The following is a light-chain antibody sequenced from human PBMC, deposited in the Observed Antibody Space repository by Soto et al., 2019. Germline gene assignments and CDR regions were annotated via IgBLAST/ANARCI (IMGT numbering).Light chain of an antibody. CDR2: SNN. CDR3: AAWDDGLNVV. Sequence: QAVVTQPPSASGTPGQRVTISCSGSSSNIGSNTVNWYQQLPGTAPKLLIYSNNQRPSGVPDRFSGSKSGTSASLAISGLQSEDEADYYCAAWDDGLNVVFGGGTKLTVL. CDR1: SSNIGSNT. J-gene: IGLJ2*01. V-gene: IGLV1-44*01.